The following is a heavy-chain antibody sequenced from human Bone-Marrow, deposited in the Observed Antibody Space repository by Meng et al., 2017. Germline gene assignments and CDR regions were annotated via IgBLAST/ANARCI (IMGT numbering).Heavy chain of an antibody. CDR3: ATGAAAADH. D-gene: IGHD6-13*01. V-gene: IGHV3-15*04. Sequence: EVDLVGAGGVLGRRGGSLRVSCVASGLSFPDGWMSWVRQASGKGLEWVGRIERKRDGGTTDYAAPVKGRFTISRDDSKNTLYLQMNSLISEDTAVYFCATGAAAADHWGQGTLVTVSS. J-gene: IGHJ4*02. CDR1: GLSFPDGW. CDR2: IERKRDGGTT.